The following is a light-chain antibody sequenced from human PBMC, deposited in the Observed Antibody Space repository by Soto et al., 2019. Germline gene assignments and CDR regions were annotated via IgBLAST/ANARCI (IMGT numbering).Light chain of an antibody. Sequence: IQLTQSPSSLSASVGDRVTITCRASQDIAIYLAWYQQKQGEAPKLLIYAASTLYGGVPSRFSGSGSGTDFTLTISSLQPEDVAAYYCQKYNSAPLTFGGGTKVDI. V-gene: IGKV1-27*01. CDR2: AAS. CDR3: QKYNSAPLT. CDR1: QDIAIY. J-gene: IGKJ4*01.